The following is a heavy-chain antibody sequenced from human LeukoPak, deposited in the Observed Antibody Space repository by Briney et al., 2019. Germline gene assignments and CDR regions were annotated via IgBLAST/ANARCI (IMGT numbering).Heavy chain of an antibody. V-gene: IGHV4-30-4*08. CDR2: IYYSGST. D-gene: IGHD2-15*01. Sequence: SQTLSLTCTVSGGSISSGDYYWSWIRQPPGKGLEWIGYIYYSGSTYYNPSLKSRVTISVDTSKNQFSLKLSSVTAADTAVYYCARGIAGPLHFFDYWGQGTLVTVSS. CDR1: GGSISSGDYY. J-gene: IGHJ4*02. CDR3: ARGIAGPLHFFDY.